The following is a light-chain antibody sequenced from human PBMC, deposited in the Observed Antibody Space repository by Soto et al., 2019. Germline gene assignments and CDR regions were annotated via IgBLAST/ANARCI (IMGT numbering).Light chain of an antibody. V-gene: IGLV1-51*01. J-gene: IGLJ1*01. CDR1: SSNIGGNS. Sequence: QSVLSQPPSVAAAPGQKANISCSGSSSNIGGNSVSWYQQLPGTAPKLLIYDDNKRPSGIPDRFSGSKSGTSATLGITGFQTGDEADYYCGSWDSSLSAYVFGTGTKVTVL. CDR3: GSWDSSLSAYV. CDR2: DDN.